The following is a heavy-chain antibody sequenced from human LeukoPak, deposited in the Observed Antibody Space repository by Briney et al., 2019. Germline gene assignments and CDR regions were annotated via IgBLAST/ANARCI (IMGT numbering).Heavy chain of an antibody. CDR3: ARGRDDSWSGYYSGPCYFDY. V-gene: IGHV4-34*01. J-gene: IGHJ4*02. Sequence: SETQSLTCAVYGGSFSGYYWSWIRQPPRKGLEWIGEINHSGSTNYNPSLKSRVTISVDTSKNQFSLKLSSVTAADTAVYYCARGRDDSWSGYYSGPCYFDYWGQGTLVTVSS. CDR1: GGSFSGYY. D-gene: IGHD3-3*01. CDR2: INHSGST.